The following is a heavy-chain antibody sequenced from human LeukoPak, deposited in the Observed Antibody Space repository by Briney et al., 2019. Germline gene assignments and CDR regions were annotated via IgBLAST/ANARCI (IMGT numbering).Heavy chain of an antibody. CDR1: GGSITTNY. V-gene: IGHV4-4*07. CDR2: IYVTGTT. CDR3: ARGGPDLAREYFQY. D-gene: IGHD5-12*01. Sequence: SETLSLTCTVSGGSITTNYWNWIRQPAGKGLEWSGRIYVTGTTYYNPSLKSRLTMSVDASRNQFFLNLSSVTAADPAVYYCARGGPDLAREYFQYWGQGTLVTVS. J-gene: IGHJ1*01.